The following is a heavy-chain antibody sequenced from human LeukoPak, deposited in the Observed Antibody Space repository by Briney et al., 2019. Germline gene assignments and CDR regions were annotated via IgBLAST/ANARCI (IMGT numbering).Heavy chain of an antibody. J-gene: IGHJ4*02. V-gene: IGHV1-69*01. D-gene: IGHD6-13*01. CDR2: IIPIFGTA. CDR1: GGAFSSYA. Sequence: GASVKVSCKASGGAFSSYAISWVRQAPGQGLEWMGGIIPIFGTANYAQKFQGRVTITADESTSTAYMELSGLRSEDTAVYYCARDPGAAAGRGTGFDYWGQGTLVTVSS. CDR3: ARDPGAAAGRGTGFDY.